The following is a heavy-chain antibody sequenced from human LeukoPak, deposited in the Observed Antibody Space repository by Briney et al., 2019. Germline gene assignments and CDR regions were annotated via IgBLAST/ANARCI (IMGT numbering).Heavy chain of an antibody. D-gene: IGHD3-22*01. CDR2: IYSGGST. J-gene: IGHJ4*02. CDR3: ARSPYDSSGYYYFDY. CDR1: GFTVSSNY. Sequence: GGSLRLSCAASGFTVSSNYMSWVRQAPGKGLEWVSVIYSGGSTYYADSVKGRFTISRHNSKNTLYLRMNSLRAEDTAVYYCARSPYDSSGYYYFDYWGQGTLVTVSS. V-gene: IGHV3-53*04.